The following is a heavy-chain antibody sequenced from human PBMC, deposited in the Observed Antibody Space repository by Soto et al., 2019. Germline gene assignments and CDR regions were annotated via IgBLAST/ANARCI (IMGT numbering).Heavy chain of an antibody. D-gene: IGHD2-15*01. Sequence: SETLSLTCSVSGYSVSSSDYYWAWIRQPPGKGLEWIGSMLYSGLTYYNPSLKSRVTLSVDTSKNQFSVRLDSVTASDTAVYYCAPLSVSLSGPYGIHVWGQGTTVTVSS. CDR1: GYSVSSSDYY. V-gene: IGHV4-39*01. J-gene: IGHJ6*02. CDR2: MLYSGLT. CDR3: APLSVSLSGPYGIHV.